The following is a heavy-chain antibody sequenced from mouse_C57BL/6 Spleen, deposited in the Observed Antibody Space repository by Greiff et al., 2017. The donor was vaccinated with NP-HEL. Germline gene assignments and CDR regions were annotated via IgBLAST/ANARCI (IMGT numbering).Heavy chain of an antibody. D-gene: IGHD2-3*01. CDR3: ASIYDGYPAWFAY. J-gene: IGHJ3*01. Sequence: EVQLQESGPELVKPGASVKMSCKASGYTFTDYNMHWVKQSHGKSLEWIGYINPNNGGTSYNQKFKGKATLTVNKSSSTAYMELRSLTSEDSAVYYGASIYDGYPAWFAYWGQGTLVTVSA. CDR2: INPNNGGT. V-gene: IGHV1-22*01. CDR1: GYTFTDYN.